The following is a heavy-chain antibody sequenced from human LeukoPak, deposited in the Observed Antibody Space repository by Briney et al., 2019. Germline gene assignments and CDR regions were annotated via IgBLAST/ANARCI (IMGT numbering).Heavy chain of an antibody. V-gene: IGHV4-4*02. CDR2: IHHSGNT. J-gene: IGHJ4*02. Sequence: PSETLSLTCAVSGDSISNDNWWSWVRQPPGKRLEWIGEIHHSGNTNYNPSLKSRVTTSMDTSKNQFSLTLRSVTAADTAVYYCARRAMSRGVTQYYFDYWGQGTLVTVSS. CDR1: GDSISNDNW. CDR3: ARRAMSRGVTQYYFDY. D-gene: IGHD3-10*01.